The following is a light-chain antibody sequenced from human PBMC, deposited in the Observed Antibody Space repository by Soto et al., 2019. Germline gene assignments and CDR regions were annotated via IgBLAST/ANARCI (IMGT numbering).Light chain of an antibody. CDR2: DSS. Sequence: LVMTQSSATLSLSPAERATLSCRASQSISSYLVWYQQKPGQATKLLIYDSSTRATGIPDRFSASGSGTDFTLSISRLEPDDSAVYYCKKYARSSWTFGKGTKVDIK. V-gene: IGKV3D-20*02. J-gene: IGKJ1*01. CDR3: KKYARSSWT. CDR1: QSISSY.